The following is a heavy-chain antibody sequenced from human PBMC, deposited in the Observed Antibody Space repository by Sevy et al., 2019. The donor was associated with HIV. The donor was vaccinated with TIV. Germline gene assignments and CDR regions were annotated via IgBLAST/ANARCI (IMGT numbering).Heavy chain of an antibody. CDR3: ARDGRGISAFDI. D-gene: IGHD3-3*02. CDR2: ISGNGENT. J-gene: IGHJ3*02. CDR1: EFTFSSHA. V-gene: IGHV3-23*01. Sequence: GGSLRLSCTASEFTFSSHAVSWVGQAPGKGLEWVSAISGNGENTHYADSVRGRFTISRDNFKNTLYLQMNSLRAEDTALYYCARDGRGISAFDIWGQGTMVTVSS.